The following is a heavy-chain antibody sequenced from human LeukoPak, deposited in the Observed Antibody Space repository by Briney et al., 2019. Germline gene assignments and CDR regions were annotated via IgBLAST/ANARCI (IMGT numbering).Heavy chain of an antibody. J-gene: IGHJ4*02. CDR1: GFTFSTYA. D-gene: IGHD3-22*01. CDR3: ARDMTVVVITTGGFDY. V-gene: IGHV3-30-3*01. Sequence: GGSLRLSCAASGFTFSTYAMHWVRQAPGKGLEWVAVISYDGSTKYYADSVKGRFTISRDNSKNTLYLQMNSLRAEDTAVYYCARDMTVVVITTGGFDYWGQGALVTVSS. CDR2: ISYDGSTK.